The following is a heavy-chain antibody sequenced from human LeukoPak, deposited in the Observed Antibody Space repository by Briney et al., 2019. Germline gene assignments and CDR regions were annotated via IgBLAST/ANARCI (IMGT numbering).Heavy chain of an antibody. D-gene: IGHD2-2*01. CDR3: ARDLGYCSSTHCYLYFDR. V-gene: IGHV1-2*02. J-gene: IGHJ2*01. CDR2: INPNSGGT. CDR1: GYTFTGYY. Sequence: GASVKVSCKASGYTFTGYYLHWVRQAPGQGLEWMGWINPNSGGTKYAQKFQGRVTMTRDTSVSTAYMELNRLRSDDTAVYYCARDLGYCSSTHCYLYFDRWGRGTLVTVSS.